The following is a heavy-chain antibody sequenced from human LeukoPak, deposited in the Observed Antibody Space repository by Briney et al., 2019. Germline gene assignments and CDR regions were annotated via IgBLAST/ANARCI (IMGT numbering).Heavy chain of an antibody. CDR3: AKGPRQQLVTRFDY. CDR1: GFTFSSYG. J-gene: IGHJ4*02. D-gene: IGHD6-13*01. Sequence: GRSLRLSCAASGFTFSSYGMHWVRQAPGKGLEWVAVIWYDGSNKYYADSVKGRFTISRDNSKNTLFLQMNSLRAEDTAVYYCAKGPRQQLVTRFDYWGQGTLVTVSS. V-gene: IGHV3-33*06. CDR2: IWYDGSNK.